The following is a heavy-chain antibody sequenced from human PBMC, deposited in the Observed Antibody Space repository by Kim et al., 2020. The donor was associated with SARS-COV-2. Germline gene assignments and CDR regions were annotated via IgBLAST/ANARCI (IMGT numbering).Heavy chain of an antibody. V-gene: IGHV3-30*03. CDR1: GFTFSSYG. Sequence: GGSLRLSCAASGFTFSSYGMHWVRQAPGKGLEWVAVISYDGSNKYYADSVKGRFTISRDNSKNTLYLQMNSLRAEDTAVYYCARIAAAGTVYYYGMDVWGQGTTVTVSS. CDR3: ARIAAAGTVYYYGMDV. J-gene: IGHJ6*02. D-gene: IGHD6-13*01. CDR2: ISYDGSNK.